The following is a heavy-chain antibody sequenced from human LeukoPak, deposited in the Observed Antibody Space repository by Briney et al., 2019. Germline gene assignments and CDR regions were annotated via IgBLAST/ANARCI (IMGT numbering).Heavy chain of an antibody. CDR3: AKDFSGSYYFDYFDY. CDR2: IRYEGDDK. CDR1: GFTFSSYG. Sequence: GGSLRLSCAASGFTFSSYGMHWVRQAPGKGLEWVAFIRYEGDDKYYADSAKGRFTISRDNSKNTLYLQMNSLRAEDTAVYYCAKDFSGSYYFDYFDYWGQGTLVTVSS. J-gene: IGHJ4*02. V-gene: IGHV3-30*02. D-gene: IGHD3-10*01.